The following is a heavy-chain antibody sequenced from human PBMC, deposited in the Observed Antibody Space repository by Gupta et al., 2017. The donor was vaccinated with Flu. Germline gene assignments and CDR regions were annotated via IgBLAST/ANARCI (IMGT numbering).Heavy chain of an antibody. CDR3: ARVEYCSTTSCYQPFDS. V-gene: IGHV1-2*05. D-gene: IGHD2-2*01. CDR2: INPNSGGT. Sequence: PGQVLEWMGRINPNSGGTKFAQKFQGRVTLTSDMSITTAYMELSGLTYDDSGVYYCARVEYCSTTSCYQPFDSWGQGTLVTVSS. J-gene: IGHJ4*02.